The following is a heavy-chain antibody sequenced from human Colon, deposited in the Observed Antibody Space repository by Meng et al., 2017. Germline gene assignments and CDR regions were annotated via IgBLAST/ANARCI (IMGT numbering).Heavy chain of an antibody. D-gene: IGHD3-22*01. CDR2: ISAYNGNT. CDR3: ARYDSSGYYFSRKYYFDY. Sequence: ASVKVSCKASGYTFTSYGISWVRQAPGQGLEWMGWISAYNGNTNYAQKLQGRVTMTTDTSTSTAYMELRSLRSDDTVVYYCARYDSSGYYFSRKYYFDYWGQGTLVTVSS. CDR1: GYTFTSYG. V-gene: IGHV1-18*01. J-gene: IGHJ4*02.